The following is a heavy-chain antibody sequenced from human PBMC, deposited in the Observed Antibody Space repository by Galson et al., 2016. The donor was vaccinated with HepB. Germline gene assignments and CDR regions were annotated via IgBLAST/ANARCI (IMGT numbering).Heavy chain of an antibody. CDR2: ITDSGDDT. D-gene: IGHD2-15*01. V-gene: IGHV3-23*01. CDR1: GFTFSTYA. J-gene: IGHJ4*02. CDR3: ARGTKRFCSGSNCYPPDH. Sequence: SLRLSCAASGFTFSTYAMTWVRQAPGKGLEWVSVITDSGDDTHHADSVKGRVIMSRDNSKNTVYLQMNNLRDEDTAIYFCARGTKRFCSGSNCYPPDHWGQGTLVTVSS.